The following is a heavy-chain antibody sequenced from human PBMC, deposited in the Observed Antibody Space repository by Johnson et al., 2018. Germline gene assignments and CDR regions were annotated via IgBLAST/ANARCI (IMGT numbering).Heavy chain of an antibody. CDR3: ALYYYGSGSSQGDEYFQH. D-gene: IGHD3-10*01. CDR2: IKHSGST. CDR1: GGSFSGYY. Sequence: QVQLQQWGAGLLKPSETXSLTCAVYGGSFSGYYWSWIRQPPGKGLEWIGEIKHSGSTNYNPSLKSRVTISVDTSKNQFSLKLSSVTAADPAVYYCALYYYGSGSSQGDEYFQHWGQGTLVTVSS. J-gene: IGHJ1*01. V-gene: IGHV4-34*01.